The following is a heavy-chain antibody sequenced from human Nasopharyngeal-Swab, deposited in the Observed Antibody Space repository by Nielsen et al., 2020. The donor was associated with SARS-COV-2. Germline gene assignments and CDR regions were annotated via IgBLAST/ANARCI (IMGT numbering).Heavy chain of an antibody. D-gene: IGHD1-26*01. Sequence: GESLKISCAASGFTFTNYAMNWVRQAPGKGLEWVSTISGRGRSPHYADSVKGRFTISRDSAESTLYLQMNSLRDEDTAIYYCSKDQGGSGSYYWGDHWGQGTLVTVSS. CDR2: ISGRGRSP. CDR1: GFTFTNYA. V-gene: IGHV3-23*01. CDR3: SKDQGGSGSYYWGDH. J-gene: IGHJ4*02.